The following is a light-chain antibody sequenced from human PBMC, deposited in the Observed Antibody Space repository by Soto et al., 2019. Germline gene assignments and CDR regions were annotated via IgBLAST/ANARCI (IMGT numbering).Light chain of an antibody. J-gene: IGKJ5*01. CDR1: QSVSSSY. V-gene: IGKV3-20*01. Sequence: EHILAQSPGTLSLSPAKKATHSCRASQSVSSSYLAWYQQKPRQAPRLLIYGASSRATGIPDRFSGSGSGTDFTLTISRLEPEDFAVYYCQQYGSSINFGQGTRWRL. CDR3: QQYGSSIN. CDR2: GAS.